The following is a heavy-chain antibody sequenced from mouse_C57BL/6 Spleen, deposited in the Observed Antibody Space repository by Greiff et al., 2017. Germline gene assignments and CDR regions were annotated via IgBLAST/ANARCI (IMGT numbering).Heavy chain of an antibody. Sequence: QVQLQQPGAELVKPGASVKLSCKASGYTFTSYWMQWVKQRPGQGLEWIGEIDPSDSYTNYNQKFKGKATLTVDTSSSTAYMQLSSLPSEDSAVYYCASYYGSSYEDYYAMDYWGQGTSVTVSS. CDR2: IDPSDSYT. J-gene: IGHJ4*01. D-gene: IGHD1-1*01. V-gene: IGHV1-50*01. CDR1: GYTFTSYW. CDR3: ASYYGSSYEDYYAMDY.